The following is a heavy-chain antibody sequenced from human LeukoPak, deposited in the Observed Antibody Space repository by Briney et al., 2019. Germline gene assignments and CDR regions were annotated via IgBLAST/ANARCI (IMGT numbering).Heavy chain of an antibody. Sequence: GGSLRLSCAASGFTFSSYSMDWVRQSPGKGLEWVSYISSSSTTIYYADSVKGRFTVSRDNAKNSLYLQLNSLRDEDTAVYYCARAPGLGLGFDYWGQGTLVTVSS. V-gene: IGHV3-48*02. J-gene: IGHJ4*02. D-gene: IGHD3-10*01. CDR1: GFTFSSYS. CDR2: ISSSSTTI. CDR3: ARAPGLGLGFDY.